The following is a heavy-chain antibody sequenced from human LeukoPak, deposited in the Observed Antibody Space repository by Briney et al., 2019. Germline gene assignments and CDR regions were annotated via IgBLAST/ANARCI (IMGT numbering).Heavy chain of an antibody. CDR1: DGSISGYY. CDR3: ARDLAYRSSLRGTFDI. D-gene: IGHD6-19*01. V-gene: IGHV4-59*01. J-gene: IGHJ3*02. CDR2: IYHSGGT. Sequence: SETLSLTCTVSDGSISGYYWSWIRQSPGKGLEWIGYIYHSGGTMYNPSLKSRVTISVDTSNNQFSLKLSSVTAADTAVYYCARDLAYRSSLRGTFDIWGQGTKVTVSS.